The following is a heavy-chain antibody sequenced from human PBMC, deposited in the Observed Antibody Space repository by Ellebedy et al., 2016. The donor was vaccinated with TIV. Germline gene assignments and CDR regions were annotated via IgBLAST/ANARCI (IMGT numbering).Heavy chain of an antibody. Sequence: GGSLRLXCAASGFTFSSYAMSWVRQAPGKGLEWVANIKEDGSGRYYVDSVKGRFTISRDNAKRSLYLQMNSLRAEDTAVYYCARVSVPYGSGNFGAYNNWGQGTLVTVSS. J-gene: IGHJ4*02. CDR2: IKEDGSGR. V-gene: IGHV3-7*04. CDR3: ARVSVPYGSGNFGAYNN. D-gene: IGHD3-10*01. CDR1: GFTFSSYA.